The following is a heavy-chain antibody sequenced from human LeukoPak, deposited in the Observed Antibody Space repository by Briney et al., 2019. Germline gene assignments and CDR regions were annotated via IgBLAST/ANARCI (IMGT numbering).Heavy chain of an antibody. CDR2: INHGGST. D-gene: IGHD5-12*01. J-gene: IGHJ4*02. CDR3: ARQGGTSGYDYPHFDY. V-gene: IGHV4-34*01. Sequence: NPSETLSLTCAVYGGSFSGYYWSWIRQPPGKGLEWIGEINHGGSTNYNPSLKSRVTTSVDTSKNQFSLKLRSVTAADTAVYYCARQGGTSGYDYPHFDYWGQGKLVTVSS. CDR1: GGSFSGYY.